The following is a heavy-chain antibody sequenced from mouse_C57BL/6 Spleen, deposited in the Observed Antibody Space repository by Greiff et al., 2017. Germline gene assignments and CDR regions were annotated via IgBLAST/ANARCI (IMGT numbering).Heavy chain of an antibody. J-gene: IGHJ3*01. D-gene: IGHD2-4*01. CDR2: IYPRSGNT. Sequence: QVQLQQSGAELARPGASVKLSCKASGYTFTSYGISWVKQRTGQGLEWIGEIYPRSGNTYYNAQFKGKATLTADKSSSTAYMELRSLTSADSAVYFCARGYYDYTWFAYWGQGALVTVSA. V-gene: IGHV1-81*01. CDR3: ARGYYDYTWFAY. CDR1: GYTFTSYG.